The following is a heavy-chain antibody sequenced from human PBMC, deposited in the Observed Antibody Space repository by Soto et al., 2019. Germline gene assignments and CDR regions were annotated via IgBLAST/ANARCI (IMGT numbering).Heavy chain of an antibody. V-gene: IGHV3-21*01. J-gene: IGHJ3*01. D-gene: IGHD3-22*01. CDR3: ASHGPTSGYFAAPIDV. CDR2: IDITSSHI. Sequence: AGALRHPCSLAPFHFDLYSMTWVLQAPGKGLEWVPSIDITSSHIYYADSVKGRFTISRDNAKSSLYLQMNSLRAEDTAVYFCASHGPTSGYFAAPIDVWGQGKMVT. CDR1: PFHFDLYS.